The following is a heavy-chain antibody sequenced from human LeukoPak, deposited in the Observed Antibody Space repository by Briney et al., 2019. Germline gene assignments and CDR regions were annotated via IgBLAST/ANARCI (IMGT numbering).Heavy chain of an antibody. CDR2: IYYSGST. J-gene: IGHJ4*02. Sequence: SETLSLTCTVSGGSISSYYWSWIRQPPGKGLEWIGYIYYSGSTNYNPSLKSRVTISVDTSKDQFSLKLSSVTAADTAVYYCARGNSGSYFDYWGQGTLVTVSS. V-gene: IGHV4-59*01. CDR1: GGSISSYY. CDR3: ARGNSGSYFDY. D-gene: IGHD1-26*01.